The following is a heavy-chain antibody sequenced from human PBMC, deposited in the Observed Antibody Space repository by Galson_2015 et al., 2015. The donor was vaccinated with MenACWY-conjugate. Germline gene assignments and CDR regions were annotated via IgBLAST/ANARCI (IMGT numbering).Heavy chain of an antibody. CDR1: GFTFSSYS. Sequence: SLRLSCAASGFTFSSYSMNWVRQAPGKGLEWVSYISSSSSTIYYADSVKGRFTISRDNAKNSLYLQMNSLRAEDTAVYYCARDLMNYYYGMDVWGQGTTVTVSS. CDR2: ISSSSSTI. CDR3: ARDLMNYYYGMDV. J-gene: IGHJ6*02. V-gene: IGHV3-48*04. D-gene: IGHD3-16*01.